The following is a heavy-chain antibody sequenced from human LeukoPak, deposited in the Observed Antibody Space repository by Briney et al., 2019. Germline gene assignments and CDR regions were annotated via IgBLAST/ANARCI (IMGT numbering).Heavy chain of an antibody. D-gene: IGHD2-21*01. J-gene: IGHJ4*02. V-gene: IGHV1-3*01. CDR1: GYTFTSYG. CDR3: AREEGGDYYFDY. CDR2: INAGNGNT. Sequence: GASVKVSCKASGYTFTSYGISWVRQAPGQRLEWMGWINAGNGNTKYSQKFQGRVTITRDTSASTAYMELSSLRSEDTAVYYCAREEGGDYYFDYWGQGTLVTVSS.